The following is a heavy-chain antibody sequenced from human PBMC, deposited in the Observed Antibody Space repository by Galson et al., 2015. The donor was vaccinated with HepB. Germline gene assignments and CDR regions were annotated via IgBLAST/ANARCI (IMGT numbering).Heavy chain of an antibody. CDR1: GFAFSNHG. CDR3: ARDSDWNIDC. CDR2: SGAHNGET. V-gene: IGHV1-18*04. J-gene: IGHJ4*02. D-gene: IGHD6-19*01. Sequence: SVKVSCKASGFAFSNHGFSWVRQAPGQGLEWMGWSGAHNGETKYAQKVQGRVTLTTDTVTSTAYMELRSLTSDDTAVYYCARDSDWNIDCWGQGTLVTVSS.